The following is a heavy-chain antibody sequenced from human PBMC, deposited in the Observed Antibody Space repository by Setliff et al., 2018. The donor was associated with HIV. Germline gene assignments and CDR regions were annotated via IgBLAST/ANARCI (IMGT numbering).Heavy chain of an antibody. J-gene: IGHJ4*02. CDR1: GYTFDSYA. V-gene: IGHV1-18*01. Sequence: GASVKVSCKASGYTFDSYAVSWVRQAPGQGLEWMGWISVYNGNTNYAQKLQGRVTMTTDTSTSTAYMELSRLTSDDTAVYYCVRDDRAVATILWGQGTLVTVSS. CDR3: VRDDRAVATIL. D-gene: IGHD5-12*01. CDR2: ISVYNGNT.